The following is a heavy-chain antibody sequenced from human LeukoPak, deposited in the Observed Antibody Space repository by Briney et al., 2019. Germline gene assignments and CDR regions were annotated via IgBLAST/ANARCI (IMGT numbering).Heavy chain of an antibody. CDR2: ISSSRTSI. CDR3: ATEGRSTTPGY. CDR1: GFTFGSYT. J-gene: IGHJ4*02. V-gene: IGHV3-21*01. Sequence: GGSLRLSCGASGFTFGSYTMIWVRQAPGMGLEWVSSISSSRTSIYYADSVKGRFTISRDNAKNSLYLQMNSLRAEDTSVYYCATEGRSTTPGYWGQGTLVIVSS. D-gene: IGHD6-13*01.